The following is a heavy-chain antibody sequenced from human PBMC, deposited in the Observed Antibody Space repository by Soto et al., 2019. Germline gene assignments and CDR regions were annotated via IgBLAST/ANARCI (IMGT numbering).Heavy chain of an antibody. J-gene: IGHJ6*02. CDR1: GGSISSYY. Sequence: SETLSLTCTVSGGSISSYYWSWIRQPPGKGLEWIGYIYYSGSTNYNPSLKSRVTISVDTSKNQFSLKLSSVTAADTAVYYCAREWRYTNYGRDVWGQGTTVTVPS. V-gene: IGHV4-59*01. CDR2: IYYSGST. CDR3: AREWRYTNYGRDV. D-gene: IGHD1-1*01.